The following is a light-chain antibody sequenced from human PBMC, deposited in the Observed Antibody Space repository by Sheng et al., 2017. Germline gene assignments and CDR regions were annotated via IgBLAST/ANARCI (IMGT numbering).Light chain of an antibody. J-gene: IGKJ4*01. Sequence: DVVMTQSPLSLPVTLGQPASISCNSSQSLLYSDGNTYLIWYQQRPGQSPRRLIYKVSNRDSGVPDRFSGSGSGTDFTLKISRVEAEDVGFYYCMQATHWPLTFGGGTKVEIK. V-gene: IGKV2-30*01. CDR1: QSLLYSDGNTY. CDR3: MQATHWPLT. CDR2: KVS.